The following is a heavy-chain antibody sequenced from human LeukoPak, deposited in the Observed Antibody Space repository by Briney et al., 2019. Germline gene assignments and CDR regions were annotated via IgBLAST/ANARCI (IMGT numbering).Heavy chain of an antibody. CDR1: GFTFSSYW. J-gene: IGHJ4*02. V-gene: IGHV3-7*01. Sequence: PGGSLRLSCAASGFTFSSYWMSWVRQAPGKGLEWVANIKQDGSEKYYVDSVKGRFTISRDNAKNSLYLQMNSLRAEDTAVYYCARDLTMGASIAAAGPLDYWGQGTLVTVSS. CDR2: IKQDGSEK. CDR3: ARDLTMGASIAAAGPLDY. D-gene: IGHD6-13*01.